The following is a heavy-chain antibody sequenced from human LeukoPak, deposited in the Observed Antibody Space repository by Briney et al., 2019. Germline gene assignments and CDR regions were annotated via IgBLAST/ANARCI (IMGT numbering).Heavy chain of an antibody. J-gene: IGHJ4*02. D-gene: IGHD1-26*01. CDR2: ITTKSNGGTT. Sequence: SWVRQAPGKGLEWVGFITTKSNGGTTEYAASVKGRFIISRDDSKRIAYLQMNSLRAEDTAVYYCARLTRNGIYSWLDYWGQGTLVTVSS. V-gene: IGHV3-71*03. CDR3: ARLTRNGIYSWLDY.